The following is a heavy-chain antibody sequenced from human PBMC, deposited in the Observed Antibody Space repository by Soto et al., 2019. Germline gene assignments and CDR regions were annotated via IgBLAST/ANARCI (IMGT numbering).Heavy chain of an antibody. D-gene: IGHD4-4*01. CDR2: INHSGST. Sequence: QVQLQQWGAGLLKPSETLSLTCAVYGGSFSGYYWSWIRQPPGKGLEWIGEINHSGSTNYNPSLKSRVTISVDTSKNQFSLKLSSVTAADTAVHYCARGTTVTTPRAFDIWGQGTMVTVSS. CDR3: ARGTTVTTPRAFDI. J-gene: IGHJ3*02. V-gene: IGHV4-34*01. CDR1: GGSFSGYY.